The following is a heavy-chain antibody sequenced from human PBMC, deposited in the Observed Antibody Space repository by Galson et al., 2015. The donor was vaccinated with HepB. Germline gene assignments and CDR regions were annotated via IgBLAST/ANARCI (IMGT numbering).Heavy chain of an antibody. D-gene: IGHD3-3*01. CDR2: IRSKAYGGTT. CDR3: TRDPQAYYDFWSGYSGSAFDI. Sequence: SLRLSCAASGLTFGDYAMSWFRQAPGKGLEWVGFIRSKAYGGTTEYAASVKGRFTISRDDSKSIAYLQMNSLKTEDTAVYYCTRDPQAYYDFWSGYSGSAFDIWGQGTMVTVSS. J-gene: IGHJ3*02. V-gene: IGHV3-49*03. CDR1: GLTFGDYA.